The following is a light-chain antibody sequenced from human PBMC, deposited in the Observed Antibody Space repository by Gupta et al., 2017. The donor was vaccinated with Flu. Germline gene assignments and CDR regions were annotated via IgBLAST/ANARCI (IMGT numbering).Light chain of an antibody. CDR2: GVT. J-gene: IGLJ2*01. CDR3: SSCTSSTTLV. V-gene: IGLV2-14*01. CDR1: SSDIGSYNY. Sequence: SALTQPASVSGSPGQSITISCTGTSSDIGSYNYVSWYQQHPGKAPKLLIYGVTNRPSGVSNRFSGSKSGDTASLTISGLQDEDEADYYCSSCTSSTTLVFGGGTKLTVL.